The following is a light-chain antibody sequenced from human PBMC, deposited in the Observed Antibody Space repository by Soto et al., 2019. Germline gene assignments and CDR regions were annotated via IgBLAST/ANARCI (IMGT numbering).Light chain of an antibody. V-gene: IGKV3-11*01. J-gene: IGKJ4*01. CDR2: DTT. CDR3: QQRGNWPVT. CDR1: QNIKTH. Sequence: EIVLTQSPATLASSPGEKVTLSCRASQNIKTHLAWYQQKPGQSRRLLIFDTTNRATDTPGRFSGTGSGTDFTLTISRLEPEDFAVYYCQQRGNWPVTFGGGTTVEI.